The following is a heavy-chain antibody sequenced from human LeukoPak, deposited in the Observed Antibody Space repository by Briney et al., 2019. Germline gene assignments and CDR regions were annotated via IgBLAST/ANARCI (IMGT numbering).Heavy chain of an antibody. CDR1: GFTFSSYA. D-gene: IGHD3-3*01. V-gene: IGHV3-23*01. J-gene: IGHJ6*02. CDR3: AKAQYYDFCSGPKAMDV. CDR2: ISGSGDST. Sequence: GGSLRLSCAASGFTFSSYAMSWVRQAPGKGLEWVSAISGSGDSTYYADSVKGRFTISRDNSKNTLYLQMNSLRAEDTAVYYCAKAQYYDFCSGPKAMDVWGQGTTVTVSS.